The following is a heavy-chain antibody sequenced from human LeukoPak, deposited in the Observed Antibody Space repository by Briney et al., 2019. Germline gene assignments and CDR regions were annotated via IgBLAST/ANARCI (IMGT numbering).Heavy chain of an antibody. CDR2: ISYDGSNK. V-gene: IGHV3-30-3*01. D-gene: IGHD4-11*01. CDR3: ARVNYGYYFDY. CDR1: GFTFSSYA. J-gene: IGHJ4*02. Sequence: GRSLRLSCAASGFTFSSYAMHWVRQAPGKGLEWVAVISYDGSNKYYADSVKGRFTISRDNSKNTLYLQMNSLRAEDTAVYYCARVNYGYYFDYWGQGTLVTVSS.